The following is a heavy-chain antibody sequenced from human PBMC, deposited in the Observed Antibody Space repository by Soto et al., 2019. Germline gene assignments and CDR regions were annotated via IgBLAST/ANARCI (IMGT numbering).Heavy chain of an antibody. D-gene: IGHD6-13*01. CDR3: ARGNIAAAGSTPRVLKVPLDP. Sequence: GASVKVSCKASGYTFTSYAMHWVRQAPGQRLEWMGWINAGNGNTKYSQKFQGRVTITRDTSASTAYMELSSLRSEDTAVYYCARGNIAAAGSTPRVLKVPLDPWGQGTLVTVSS. CDR1: GYTFTSYA. J-gene: IGHJ5*02. CDR2: INAGNGNT. V-gene: IGHV1-3*01.